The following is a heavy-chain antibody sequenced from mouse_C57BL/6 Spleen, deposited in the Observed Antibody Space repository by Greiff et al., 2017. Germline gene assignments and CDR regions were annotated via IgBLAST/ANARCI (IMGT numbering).Heavy chain of an antibody. CDR2: IYPSDSET. J-gene: IGHJ1*03. CDR1: GYTFTSYW. Sequence: QVQLQQPGAELVRPGSSVKLSCKASGYTFTSYWMDWVKQRPGQGLEWIGNIYPSDSETHYNQKFKDKATLTVDKSSSTAYMQLSSLTSEDSAVYYCARRVYRRWYFDVWGTGTTVTVSS. V-gene: IGHV1-61*01. CDR3: ARRVYRRWYFDV.